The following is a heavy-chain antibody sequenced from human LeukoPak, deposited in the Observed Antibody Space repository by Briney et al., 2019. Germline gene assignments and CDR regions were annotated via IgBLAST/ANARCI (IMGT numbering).Heavy chain of an antibody. J-gene: IGHJ6*02. Sequence: ASVKVSCKASGYTFTSYAMHWVRQAPGQRLEWMGWINAGNGNTKYSQKFQGRVTITRDTSASTAYMELSSPRSEDTAVYYCARELNLWFGDYYGMDVWGQGTTVTVSS. CDR1: GYTFTSYA. CDR2: INAGNGNT. CDR3: ARELNLWFGDYYGMDV. V-gene: IGHV1-3*01. D-gene: IGHD3-10*01.